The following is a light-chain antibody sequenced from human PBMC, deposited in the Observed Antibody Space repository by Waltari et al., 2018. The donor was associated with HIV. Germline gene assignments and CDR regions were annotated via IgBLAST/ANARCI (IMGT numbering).Light chain of an antibody. CDR2: MND. J-gene: IGLJ2*01. CDR1: GSTLGTYS. Sequence: QSVVTQPPSASGPPGQRVTISRSGSGSTLGTYSFNWYQHLPGTAPKLLIYMNDQRPSGVPGRFSGSQSGTSASLAISGLQYDDEADYYCAVWDDSLGGAVFGGGTKLTVL. CDR3: AVWDDSLGGAV. V-gene: IGLV1-47*01.